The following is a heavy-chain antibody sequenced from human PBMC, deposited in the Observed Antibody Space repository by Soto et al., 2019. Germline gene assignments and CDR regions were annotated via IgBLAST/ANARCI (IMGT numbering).Heavy chain of an antibody. CDR2: IKEDGRER. CDR1: GFTFSTYW. J-gene: IGHJ5*02. D-gene: IGHD3-22*01. CDR3: ARQNDYDDRSGYYSGFDP. V-gene: IGHV3-7*05. Sequence: GGSLRLSCAASGFTFSTYWMSWVRQAPGKGLEWVANIKEDGRERYYLDSVKGRFTIFRDNAQNSLYLEMNSLRAEDTAVYYCARQNDYDDRSGYYSGFDPWVKGTMVPVSS.